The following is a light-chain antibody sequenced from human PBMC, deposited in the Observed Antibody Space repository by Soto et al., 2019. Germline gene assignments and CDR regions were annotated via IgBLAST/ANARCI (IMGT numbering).Light chain of an antibody. V-gene: IGKV1-5*01. CDR3: QQLNSYPIT. J-gene: IGKJ5*01. CDR1: QSISSW. CDR2: DAS. Sequence: DIQMTQSPSTLSASVGDRVTITCRASQSISSWLAWYQQKPGKAPKLLIYDASSLESGVPSRFSGSGSGTEFTLTISNLQPEDLATYYCQQLNSYPITFGQGTRLEIK.